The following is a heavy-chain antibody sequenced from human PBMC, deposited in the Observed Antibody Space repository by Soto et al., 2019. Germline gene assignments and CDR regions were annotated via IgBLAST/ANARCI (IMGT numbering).Heavy chain of an antibody. Sequence: PGGSLRLSCAASGFTFSSYSMNWVRQAPGKGLEWVSSISSSSSYIYYADSVKGRFTISRDNAKNSLYLQMNSLRAEDTAVYYCARDPLPLSRHFNWFDPWGQGTLVTVSS. CDR1: GFTFSSYS. D-gene: IGHD3-3*02. V-gene: IGHV3-21*01. J-gene: IGHJ5*02. CDR2: ISSSSSYI. CDR3: ARDPLPLSRHFNWFDP.